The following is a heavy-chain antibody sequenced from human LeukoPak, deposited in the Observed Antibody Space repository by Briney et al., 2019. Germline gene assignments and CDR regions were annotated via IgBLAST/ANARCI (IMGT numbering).Heavy chain of an antibody. CDR2: IYHSGST. V-gene: IGHV4-30-2*01. CDR3: AREAGDSAAAGAFDY. D-gene: IGHD3-10*01. Sequence: PSETLSLTRTVSGGSISSGGYYWSWIRQPPGKGLEWIGYIYHSGSTYYNPSLKSRFTISVDRSKNQFSLKLSSLTAADTAVYYCAREAGDSAAAGAFDYWGQGTLVTVSS. CDR1: GGSISSGGYY. J-gene: IGHJ4*02.